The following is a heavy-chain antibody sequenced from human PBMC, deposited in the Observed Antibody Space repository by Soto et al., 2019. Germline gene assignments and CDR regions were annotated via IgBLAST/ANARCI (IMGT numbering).Heavy chain of an antibody. CDR1: GFTVSSNY. V-gene: IGHV3-53*04. CDR3: LTINSYGPPGSGYYYGMDV. J-gene: IGHJ6*02. D-gene: IGHD5-18*01. Sequence: EVQLVESGGGLVQPGGSLRLSCAASGFTVSSNYMSWVRQAPGKGLEWVSVIYSGGSTYYADSVKGRFTISRHNAKNTRYLPMNSLRAEDTAVDSCLTINSYGPPGSGYYYGMDVWGQGTTVTVSS. CDR2: IYSGGST.